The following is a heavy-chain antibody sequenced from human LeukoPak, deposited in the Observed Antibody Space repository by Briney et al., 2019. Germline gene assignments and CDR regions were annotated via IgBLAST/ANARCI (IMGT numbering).Heavy chain of an antibody. Sequence: GGSLRLSCAASGFTFSSYSMSWVRQAPGKGLEWVSSISSSSSYIYYADSVKGRFTISRDNAKNSLYLQMNSLRAEDTAAYYCARGGDIVVVVAARENWFDPWGQGTLVTVSS. CDR1: GFTFSSYS. J-gene: IGHJ5*02. V-gene: IGHV3-21*01. D-gene: IGHD2-15*01. CDR2: ISSSSSYI. CDR3: ARGGDIVVVVAARENWFDP.